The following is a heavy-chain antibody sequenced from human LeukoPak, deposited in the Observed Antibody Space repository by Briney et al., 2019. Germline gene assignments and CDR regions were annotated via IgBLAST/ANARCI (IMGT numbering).Heavy chain of an antibody. CDR2: ISSSSTTI. Sequence: GGSLRLSCAASGFTFSDYYMNWVRQAPGKGLEWVSYISSSSTTIYYADSVKGRFTISRDNAKNSLYLQMNSLRAEDTAVYYCAKGHILTGYYGAFDIWGQGTMVTVSS. CDR3: AKGHILTGYYGAFDI. V-gene: IGHV3-11*04. CDR1: GFTFSDYY. J-gene: IGHJ3*02. D-gene: IGHD3-9*01.